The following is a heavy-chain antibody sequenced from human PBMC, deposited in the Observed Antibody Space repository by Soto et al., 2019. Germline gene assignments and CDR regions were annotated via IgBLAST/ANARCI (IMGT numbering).Heavy chain of an antibody. Sequence: SDTLSVTCAVYGGSLSGYYWSWIRQPPGKGLEWIGEINHSGSTNYNPSLKSRVTISVDTSKNQFSLKLSSVTAADTAVYYCARGWKYYYGMDVWGQGTTVTVYS. D-gene: IGHD1-1*01. V-gene: IGHV4-34*01. CDR3: ARGWKYYYGMDV. CDR1: GGSLSGYY. J-gene: IGHJ6*02. CDR2: INHSGST.